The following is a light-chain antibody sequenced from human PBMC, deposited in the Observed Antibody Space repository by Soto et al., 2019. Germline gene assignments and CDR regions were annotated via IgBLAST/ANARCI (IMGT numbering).Light chain of an antibody. J-gene: IGLJ3*02. CDR3: SSYTSSSTPGV. CDR1: SSDVGGYES. V-gene: IGLV2-14*01. Sequence: QSALTQPASVSGSPGQSITISCTGTSSDVGGYESVSWYQQHPGKAPKLMIYEVSNRPSGVSNRFSGSKSGNTASLTISGLQAEDEADYYCSSYTSSSTPGVFGGGTKLTVL. CDR2: EVS.